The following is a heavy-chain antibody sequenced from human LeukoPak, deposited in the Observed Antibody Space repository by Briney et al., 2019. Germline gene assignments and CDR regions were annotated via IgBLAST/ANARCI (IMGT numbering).Heavy chain of an antibody. D-gene: IGHD6-6*01. J-gene: IGHJ5*02. CDR1: GFTFSNYG. Sequence: GGSLRLSCAASGFTFSNYGMLWVRQAPGKGLDWVAFIRYDGNNKLYADSVKGRFTISRDNSKNTLYLHINSLRAEDTAVYYCARVARPGWFDPWGQGTLVTVSS. CDR2: IRYDGNNK. V-gene: IGHV3-30*02. CDR3: ARVARPGWFDP.